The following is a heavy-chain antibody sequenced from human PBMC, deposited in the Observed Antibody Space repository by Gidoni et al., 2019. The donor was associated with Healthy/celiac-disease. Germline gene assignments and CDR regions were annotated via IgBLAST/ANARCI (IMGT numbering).Heavy chain of an antibody. CDR3: ARDRSSYGGKGIDY. Sequence: EVQLVESGGGLVKPGGSLSLSCAASGFPFSSYSMNWVRQAPGKGLEWVSSISSSSSYIYYADSVKGRFTISRDNAKNSLYLQMNSLRAEDTAVYYCARDRSSYGGKGIDYWGQGTLVTVSS. J-gene: IGHJ4*02. CDR1: GFPFSSYS. V-gene: IGHV3-21*01. CDR2: ISSSSSYI. D-gene: IGHD5-18*01.